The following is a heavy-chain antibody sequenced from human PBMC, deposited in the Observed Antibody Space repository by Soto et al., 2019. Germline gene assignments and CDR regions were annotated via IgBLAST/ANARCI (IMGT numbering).Heavy chain of an antibody. CDR3: ATSVPAPPFEI. J-gene: IGHJ3*02. CDR2: ISSSSDYI. CDR1: GFTFTSYS. V-gene: IGHV3-21*01. Sequence: EVQLVESGGGLVKPGGSLRLSCAASGFTFTSYSMNWVRQAPGKGLEWVSSISSSSDYIFYADSVKGRFTISRDNAKNSLSLQMTPLRAADPAVYFCATSVPAPPFEIWGQGTMVIVSS. D-gene: IGHD2-2*01.